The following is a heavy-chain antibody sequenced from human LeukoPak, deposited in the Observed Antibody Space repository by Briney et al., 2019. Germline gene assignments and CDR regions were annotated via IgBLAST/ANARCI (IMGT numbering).Heavy chain of an antibody. CDR2: LTDSGGNT. V-gene: IGHV3-23*01. CDR1: GFTFSTYW. J-gene: IGHJ4*02. Sequence: GGSLRLSCAASGFTFSTYWMSWVRQAPGKGLEWVSALTDSGGNTYYAGSVKGRFTISRDNSKNTLYLQMNSLRAEDTAIYYCAKSPLDTSITIYFDYWGQGTLVTVSS. CDR3: AKSPLDTSITIYFDY. D-gene: IGHD2-2*01.